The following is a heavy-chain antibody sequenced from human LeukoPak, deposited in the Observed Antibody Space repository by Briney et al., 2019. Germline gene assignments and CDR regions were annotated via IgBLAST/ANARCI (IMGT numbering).Heavy chain of an antibody. J-gene: IGHJ4*02. Sequence: ASVKVSCKASGYTFTSYGISWVRQAPGQGLEWMGWISAYNGNTNYAQKFQGRVTMTRDTSISTAYMELSRLRSDDTAVYYCARVWRYDILTGYYPYWGQGTLVTVSS. CDR1: GYTFTSYG. D-gene: IGHD3-9*01. V-gene: IGHV1-18*01. CDR3: ARVWRYDILTGYYPY. CDR2: ISAYNGNT.